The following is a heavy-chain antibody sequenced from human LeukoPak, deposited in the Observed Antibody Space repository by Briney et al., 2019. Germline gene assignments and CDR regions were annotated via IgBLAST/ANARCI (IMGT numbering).Heavy chain of an antibody. CDR3: ARGLLPSSSPLSWNAEYFQH. J-gene: IGHJ1*01. D-gene: IGHD6-13*01. CDR2: IYTSGST. Sequence: NPSQTLSLTCTVSGGSISSGSYYWSWIRQPPGTRLEWIGRIYTSGSTSYNPSLKSRVTISVLTSKNQFSLKLSSVTAADTAVYYCARGLLPSSSPLSWNAEYFQHWGQGTLVTVSS. V-gene: IGHV4-61*02. CDR1: GGSISSGSYY.